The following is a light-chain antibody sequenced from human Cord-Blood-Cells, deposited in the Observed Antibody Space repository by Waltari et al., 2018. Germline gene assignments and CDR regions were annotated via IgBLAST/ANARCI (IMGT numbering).Light chain of an antibody. CDR1: QSVSSSY. V-gene: IGKV3D-20*01. J-gene: IGKJ2*03. CDR3: QQYGSSRYS. Sequence: EIVLTQSPATLSLSPGERATLSCGASQSVSSSYLAWYQQKPGLAPRLLIYDASSRATGIPDRFRGSGSVTDFTLTISRLEPEDFAVYYCQQYGSSRYSFGQGTKLEIK. CDR2: DAS.